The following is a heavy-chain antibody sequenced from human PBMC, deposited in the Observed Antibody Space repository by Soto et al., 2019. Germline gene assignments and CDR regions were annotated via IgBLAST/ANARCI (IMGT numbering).Heavy chain of an antibody. CDR1: GFSLSTSGVG. V-gene: IGHV2-5*01. CDR2: IYWNDDK. D-gene: IGHD6-13*01. CDR3: AHGHPYSSSWSYYYYYYGMDV. J-gene: IGHJ6*02. Sequence: SGPTLVNPTQTLTLTCTFSGFSLSTSGVGVGWIRQPPGKALEWLALIYWNDDKRYSPSLKSRLTITKDTSKNQVVLTMTNMDPVDTATYYCAHGHPYSSSWSYYYYYYGMDVWGQGTTVTVS.